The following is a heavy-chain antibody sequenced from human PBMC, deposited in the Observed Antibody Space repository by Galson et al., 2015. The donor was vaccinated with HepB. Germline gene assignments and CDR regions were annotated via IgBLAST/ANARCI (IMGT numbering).Heavy chain of an antibody. CDR1: GYTFSVYY. CDR3: ARGVLPPALDY. D-gene: IGHD2-2*01. Sequence: SVKVSCKASGYTFSVYYIHWVRQAPGQGLEWMGWIIPHSGGTTYSQKFQGRVTMTRDTSINTAHMELSSLGSDDAAVYYCARGVLPPALDYWGQGTLATVSS. V-gene: IGHV1-2*02. J-gene: IGHJ4*02. CDR2: IIPHSGGT.